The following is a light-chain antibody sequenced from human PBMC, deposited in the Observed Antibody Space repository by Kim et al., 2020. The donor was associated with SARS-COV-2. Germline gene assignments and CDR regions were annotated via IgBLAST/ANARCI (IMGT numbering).Light chain of an antibody. CDR1: QSINID. CDR2: DAS. CDR3: QQHATWPPAPT. J-gene: IGKJ4*01. V-gene: IGKV3-11*01. Sequence: PGERATLACRASQSINIDVAWYQQKPRRAPRLLIYDASKRVSGVPARFSGRGSGIDFALIINGLEPEDFAVYYCQQHATWPPAPTFRGGTKV.